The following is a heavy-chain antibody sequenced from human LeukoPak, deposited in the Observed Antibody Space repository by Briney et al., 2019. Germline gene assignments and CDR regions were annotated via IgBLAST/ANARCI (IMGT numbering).Heavy chain of an antibody. V-gene: IGHV3-48*03. J-gene: IGHJ4*02. CDR2: ISGTAGTI. D-gene: IGHD5-12*01. CDR1: GFTFSSYE. CDR3: ARAKWRRGTFNY. Sequence: GGSLRLSCAASGFTFSSYEMNWVRQAPGKGLEWVSYISGTAGTIYYADSVKGRFTISRDNAKNSLYPQMNSLRAEDTALYYCARAKWRRGTFNYWGQGTLVTVSS.